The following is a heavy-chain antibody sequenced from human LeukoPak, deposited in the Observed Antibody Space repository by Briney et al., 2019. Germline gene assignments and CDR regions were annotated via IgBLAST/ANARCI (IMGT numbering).Heavy chain of an antibody. J-gene: IGHJ4*02. CDR1: GYTFTSYG. V-gene: IGHV1-18*04. CDR3: ARDQSDDYGDY. CDR2: ISAYNGNT. Sequence: ASVKVSCKASGYTFTSYGISWVRQAPGQRVEWMGWISAYNGNTNYVQKLQGRGTMTKDTSTSTAYMELRSLRSDDTAVYYCARDQSDDYGDYWGKGTLVTVSS.